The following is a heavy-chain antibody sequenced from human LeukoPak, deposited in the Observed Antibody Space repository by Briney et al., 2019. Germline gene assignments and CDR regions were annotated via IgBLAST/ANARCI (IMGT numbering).Heavy chain of an antibody. J-gene: IGHJ4*02. CDR2: ISAYNGNT. D-gene: IGHD3-22*01. CDR1: GYTFTSYG. CDR3: ARGAEYYYDSSGYPY. V-gene: IGHV1-18*01. Sequence: ASVKVSCKASGYTFTSYGISWVRQAPGQGLEWMGWISAYNGNTNYAQKLQDRVTMTTDTSTSTAYMELRSLRSDDTAVYYCARGAEYYYDSSGYPYWGQGTLVTVSS.